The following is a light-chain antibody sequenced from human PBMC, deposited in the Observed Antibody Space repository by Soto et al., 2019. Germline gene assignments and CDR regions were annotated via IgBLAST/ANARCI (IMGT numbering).Light chain of an antibody. J-gene: IGLJ1*01. CDR1: NIGSKN. CDR2: DDS. V-gene: IGLV3-21*02. Sequence: SYELTQPPAASVAPGQTATIACGGDNIGSKNVHWYQQRPGQAPVVVVYDDSDRPSGIPERFSGFNSGNTATLTISRVEAGDEADYYCQVWDSSTDQYVFGAGTKVTVL. CDR3: QVWDSSTDQYV.